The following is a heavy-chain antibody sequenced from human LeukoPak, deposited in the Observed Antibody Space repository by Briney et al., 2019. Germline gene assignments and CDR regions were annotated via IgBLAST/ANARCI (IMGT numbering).Heavy chain of an antibody. CDR1: GFTFSSYA. J-gene: IGHJ4*02. Sequence: GGSLRLSCAASGFTFSSYAMSWVRQAPGQGLEWVSYISRGGSDIYYADSVKGRFTISSDNAKNSVYLQMNSLRAEDTAVYYCARAQLLRLENFLDYWGQGTLVTVSS. CDR2: ISRGGSDI. CDR3: ARAQLLRLENFLDY. V-gene: IGHV3-48*03. D-gene: IGHD4-23*01.